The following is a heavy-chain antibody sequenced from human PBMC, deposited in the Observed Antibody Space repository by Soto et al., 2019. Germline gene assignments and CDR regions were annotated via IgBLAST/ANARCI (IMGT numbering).Heavy chain of an antibody. V-gene: IGHV1-18*01. J-gene: IGHJ4*02. CDR2: ISAYNGNT. CDR1: GYTFTSYG. CDR3: ARDHPNYYDSSGYYVVDY. Sequence: EASVKVSCKASGYTFTSYGISWVRQAPGQGLEWMGWISAYNGNTNYAQKLQGRVTMTTDTSTSTAYMELRSLRSDDTAVYYCARDHPNYYDSSGYYVVDYWGQGTLVTVSS. D-gene: IGHD3-22*01.